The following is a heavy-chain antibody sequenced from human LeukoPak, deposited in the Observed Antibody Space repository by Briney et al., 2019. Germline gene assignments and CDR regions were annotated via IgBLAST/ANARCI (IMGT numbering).Heavy chain of an antibody. V-gene: IGHV3-30*18. J-gene: IGHJ3*02. CDR2: ISYDGSNK. CDR3: AKGSGITMIVVVITTVAFDI. D-gene: IGHD3-22*01. CDR1: GFTFSSYG. Sequence: GGSLRLSCAASGFTFSSYGMHWVRQAPGKGLEWVAVISYDGSNKYYADSVKGRFTISRDNSKNTLYLQMNSLRAEDTAVYYCAKGSGITMIVVVITTVAFDIWGQGTMVTVSS.